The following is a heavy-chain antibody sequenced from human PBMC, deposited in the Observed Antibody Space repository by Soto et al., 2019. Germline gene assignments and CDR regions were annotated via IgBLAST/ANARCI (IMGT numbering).Heavy chain of an antibody. J-gene: IGHJ4*02. CDR2: FDPEDGET. V-gene: IGHV1-24*01. CDR3: ATALFYCSSWSCDC. CDR1: GYTLTELS. D-gene: IGHD2-2*01. Sequence: ASVKVSCKVSGYTLTELSMHWVRQAPGKGLEWMGGFDPEDGETIYAQKFQGRVTMTEDTSTDTAYMEPSSLRSEDTAVYSCATALFYCSSWSCDCWGQRTRFTVCS.